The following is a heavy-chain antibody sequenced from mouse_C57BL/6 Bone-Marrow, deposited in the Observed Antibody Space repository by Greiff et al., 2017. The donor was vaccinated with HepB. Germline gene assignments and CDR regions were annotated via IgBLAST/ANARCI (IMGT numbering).Heavy chain of an antibody. CDR2: IDPANGNT. CDR3: ASGAYYDYDGGFAY. V-gene: IGHV14-3*01. CDR1: GFNIKNTY. D-gene: IGHD2-4*01. J-gene: IGHJ3*01. Sequence: VQLQQSVAELVRPGASVKLSCTASGFNIKNTYMHWVKQRPEQGLEWIGRIDPANGNTKYAPKFQGKATITADTSSNTADLQLSSLTSEDTAIYYCASGAYYDYDGGFAYWGQGTLVTVSA.